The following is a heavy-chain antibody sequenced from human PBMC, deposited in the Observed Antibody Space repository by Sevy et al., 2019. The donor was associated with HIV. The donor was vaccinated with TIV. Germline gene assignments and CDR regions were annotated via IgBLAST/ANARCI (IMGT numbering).Heavy chain of an antibody. J-gene: IGHJ6*02. CDR3: ARLTTMPTSDDYGMDV. CDR1: RYTYTDYY. D-gene: IGHD4-17*01. CDR2: INPNNGGT. Sequence: ASVKVSCKAARYTYTDYYVHWVRPGPGQGLEWMGWINPNNGGTKYAQRFQGRVTMTRDTSINTAYMELGSLTSDDTAVYYCARLTTMPTSDDYGMDVWGQGTTVTVSS. V-gene: IGHV1-2*02.